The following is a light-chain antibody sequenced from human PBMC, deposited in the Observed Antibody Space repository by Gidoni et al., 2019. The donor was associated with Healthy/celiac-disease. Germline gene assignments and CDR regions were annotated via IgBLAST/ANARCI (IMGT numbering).Light chain of an antibody. J-gene: IGKJ4*01. V-gene: IGKV1-12*02. Sequence: DIQMTQSPSSVSASVGDRVTITCRASQGSSSWLAWYQQKPGKDPKLLIYAASSLQSGVPSRFSGSGSWTDFTLTISSLQPEDFATYYCQQANSFPSLTFXGXTKVEIK. CDR1: QGSSSW. CDR2: AAS. CDR3: QQANSFPSLT.